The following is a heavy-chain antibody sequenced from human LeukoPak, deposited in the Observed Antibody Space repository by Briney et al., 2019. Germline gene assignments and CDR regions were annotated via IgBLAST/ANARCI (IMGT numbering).Heavy chain of an antibody. CDR1: GGSFSGYY. CDR2: INHSGST. J-gene: IGHJ4*02. CDR3: ARGYYDILTGYSLDY. V-gene: IGHV4-34*01. D-gene: IGHD3-9*01. Sequence: SETLSLTCAVYGGSFSGYYWSWIRQPPGKGLEWIGEINHSGSTNYNPSLKSRVTISVDTSKNQFSLKLSSVTAADTAVYYCARGYYDILTGYSLDYWGQGTLVTVSS.